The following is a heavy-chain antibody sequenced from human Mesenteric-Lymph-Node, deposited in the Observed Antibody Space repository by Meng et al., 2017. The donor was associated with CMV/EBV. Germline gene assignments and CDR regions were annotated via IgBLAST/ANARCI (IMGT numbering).Heavy chain of an antibody. CDR2: IYHTGSA. V-gene: IGHV4-59*13. CDR1: GDSISGYY. D-gene: IGHD7-27*01. CDR3: AREFLTGEIDY. Sequence: SETLSLTCTVSGDSISGYYWSWIRQPPGKGLEWIGYIYHTGSANYNPSLKSRVTMSVDTSKKQFSLKLTSVTAADTAVYYCAREFLTGEIDYWGQGALVTVSS. J-gene: IGHJ4*02.